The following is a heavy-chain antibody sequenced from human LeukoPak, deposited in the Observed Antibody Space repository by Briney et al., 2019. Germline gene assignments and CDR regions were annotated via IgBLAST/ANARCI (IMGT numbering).Heavy chain of an antibody. CDR3: ARDWEQQLATISMDV. J-gene: IGHJ6*02. D-gene: IGHD6-13*01. V-gene: IGHV3-7*03. CDR2: IKQDGSKK. CDR1: GFPFSSYW. Sequence: GGSLRLSCVASGFPFSSYWMTWVHQAPGKGLEWVANIKQDGSKKSYVDSVKGRFTISRDNAKNSLYLQMNSLRAEDTAVYYCARDWEQQLATISMDVWGQGTTVTVSS.